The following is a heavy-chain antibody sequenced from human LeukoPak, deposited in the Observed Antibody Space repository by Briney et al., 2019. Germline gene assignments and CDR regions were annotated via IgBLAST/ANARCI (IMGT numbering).Heavy chain of an antibody. V-gene: IGHV3-7*01. CDR1: GFTFSSYW. D-gene: IGHD3-22*01. CDR2: IKQDGSEK. CDR3: ARDRPLDYYDSSGPFDY. J-gene: IGHJ4*02. Sequence: GGSLRLSCAASGFTFSSYWMSWVRQAPGKGLEWVANIKQDGSEKYYVDSVKGRFTISRDNSKNTLYLQMNSLRAEDTAVYYCARDRPLDYYDSSGPFDYWGQGTLVTVSS.